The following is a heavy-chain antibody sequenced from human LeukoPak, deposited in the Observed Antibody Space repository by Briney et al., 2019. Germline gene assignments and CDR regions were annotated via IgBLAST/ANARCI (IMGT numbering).Heavy chain of an antibody. D-gene: IGHD2-2*02. V-gene: IGHV1-18*01. CDR2: ISAYNGNT. Sequence: GASVKVSCKASGYTFTSYGISWVRQAPGQGLEWMGWISAYNGNTYFAQNLQGRVTMTTDTSTSTAYMELRSLRSDHTAVYYCAREEYCNSTTCYKAFDIWGQGTMVTVSS. CDR1: GYTFTSYG. J-gene: IGHJ3*02. CDR3: AREEYCNSTTCYKAFDI.